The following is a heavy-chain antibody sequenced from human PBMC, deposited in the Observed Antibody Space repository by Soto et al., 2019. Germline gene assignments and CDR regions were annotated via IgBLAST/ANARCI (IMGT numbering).Heavy chain of an antibody. Sequence: SETLSLTCTVSGGSISSYYWSWIRQPPGKGLEWIGYIYYSGSTNYNPPLKSRVTISVDTSKNQFSLKLSSVTAADTAVYYCARPGSSWYFAFDIWGQGTMVTVSS. J-gene: IGHJ3*02. CDR3: ARPGSSWYFAFDI. V-gene: IGHV4-59*08. CDR1: GGSISSYY. CDR2: IYYSGST. D-gene: IGHD6-13*01.